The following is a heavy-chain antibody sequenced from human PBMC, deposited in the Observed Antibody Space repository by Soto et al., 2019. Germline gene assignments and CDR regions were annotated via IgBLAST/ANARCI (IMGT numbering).Heavy chain of an antibody. V-gene: IGHV3-33*01. J-gene: IGHJ1*01. CDR1: GFTFSSYG. CDR3: ASFRGSGSRYFQH. Sequence: PGGSLRLSCAASGFTFSSYGMHWVRQAPGKGLEWVAVIWYDGSNKYYADSVKGRFTISRDNSKNTLYLQMNSLRAEDTAVYYCASFRGSGSRYFQHWGQGTLVTVSS. D-gene: IGHD6-19*01. CDR2: IWYDGSNK.